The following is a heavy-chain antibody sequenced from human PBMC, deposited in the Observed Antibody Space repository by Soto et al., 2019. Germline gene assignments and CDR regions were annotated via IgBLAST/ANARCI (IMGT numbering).Heavy chain of an antibody. Sequence: GGSLRLSCAASGFTLSNSWLTWVRQAPGKGLERVGRIWSKTDGGSTDYAAPVKGRFTISRDDAKNTLFLQMNSLKAEDTAVYYCTIAFDYWGQGALVTVSS. J-gene: IGHJ4*01. CDR1: GFTLSNSW. CDR2: IWSKTDGGST. CDR3: TIAFDY. V-gene: IGHV3-15*01.